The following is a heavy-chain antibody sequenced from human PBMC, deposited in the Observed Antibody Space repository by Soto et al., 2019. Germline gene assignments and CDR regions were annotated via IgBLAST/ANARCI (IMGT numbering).Heavy chain of an antibody. CDR2: INHSGST. V-gene: IGHV4-34*01. D-gene: IGHD3-3*01. J-gene: IGHJ6*03. CDR3: ARGITIFGVVLDYYMDI. Sequence: TSETLSLTYAVYGGSFSGYYWSWILQPPGKGLEWIGEINHSGSTNYNPSLKSRFTISVDTFKNQFSLKLSSITAADTAVYYCARGITIFGVVLDYYMDIRGKGTTVTVSS. CDR1: GGSFSGYY.